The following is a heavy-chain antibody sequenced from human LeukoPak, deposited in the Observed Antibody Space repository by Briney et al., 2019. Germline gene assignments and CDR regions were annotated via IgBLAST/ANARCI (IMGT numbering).Heavy chain of an antibody. Sequence: GSLRLSCAASGFTFSSYGMHWVRQAPGKGLEWVAVISYDGSNKYYADSVKGRFTISRDNSKNTLYLQMNSPRAEDTAVYYCAKDLRFLEWLFGGFDYWGQGTLVTVSS. J-gene: IGHJ4*02. CDR1: GFTFSSYG. CDR2: ISYDGSNK. D-gene: IGHD3-3*01. CDR3: AKDLRFLEWLFGGFDY. V-gene: IGHV3-30*18.